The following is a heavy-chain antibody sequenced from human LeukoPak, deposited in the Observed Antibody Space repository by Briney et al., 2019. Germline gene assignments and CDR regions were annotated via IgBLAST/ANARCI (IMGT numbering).Heavy chain of an antibody. CDR3: AIGTEEAFDI. Sequence: SQTLSLTCTVSGGSISSGGYYWSWIRQPPGKGLEWIGYIYHSGSTYYNPSLKSRVTISVDRSKNQFSLKLSSVTAADTAVYYCAIGTEEAFDIWGQGTKVTVSS. CDR1: GGSISSGGYY. CDR2: IYHSGST. V-gene: IGHV4-30-2*01. D-gene: IGHD3/OR15-3a*01. J-gene: IGHJ3*02.